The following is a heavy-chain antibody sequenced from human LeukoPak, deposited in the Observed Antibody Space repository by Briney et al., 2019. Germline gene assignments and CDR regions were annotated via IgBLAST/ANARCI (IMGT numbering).Heavy chain of an antibody. V-gene: IGHV3-21*01. CDR1: GFTFSSYS. Sequence: GGSLRLSCAASGFTFSSYSMNWVRQAPGKGLEWVSFISTSSSYIYYADSVKGRFTISRDNSKNSLYLQMNSLRAEDTAVYYCARGPSGYHNTRGQGTLVTVSS. D-gene: IGHD5-12*01. CDR2: ISTSSSYI. CDR3: ARGPSGYHNT. J-gene: IGHJ4*02.